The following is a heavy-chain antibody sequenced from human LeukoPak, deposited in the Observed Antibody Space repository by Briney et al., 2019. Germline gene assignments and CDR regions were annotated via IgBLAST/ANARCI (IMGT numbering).Heavy chain of an antibody. D-gene: IGHD3-10*01. J-gene: IGHJ3*02. CDR3: AKYRVVRGVMGAFDI. CDR2: ISGSGDNI. V-gene: IGHV3-23*01. Sequence: GGSLRLSCAASGFTFSSYAMSWVRQAPGKGLEWVSAISGSGDNIYYADSVKGRFTISRDNSKNTLYLQMNSLRAEDTAVYYCAKYRVVRGVMGAFDIWGQGTMVTVSS. CDR1: GFTFSSYA.